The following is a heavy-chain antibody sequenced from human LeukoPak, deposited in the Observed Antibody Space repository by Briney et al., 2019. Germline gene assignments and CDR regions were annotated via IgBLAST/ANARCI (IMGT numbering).Heavy chain of an antibody. V-gene: IGHV4-31*03. Sequence: SETLSLTCTVSGGSISSGGYYWGWLRQHPGTGWEGVGYIYDSESTYYNPSLKSRVTISVVTSKDQFSLKLSSVTAADPAVYYCARGHLGGFYSYGSQSFDYWGQGTLVTVSS. CDR1: GGSISSGGYY. J-gene: IGHJ4*02. CDR3: ARGHLGGFYSYGSQSFDY. D-gene: IGHD5-18*01. CDR2: IYDSEST.